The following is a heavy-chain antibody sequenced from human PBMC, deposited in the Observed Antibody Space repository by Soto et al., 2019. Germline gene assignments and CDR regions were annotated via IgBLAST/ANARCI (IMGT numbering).Heavy chain of an antibody. CDR3: AKDGEQQLVLVSILDY. V-gene: IGHV3-30*18. Sequence: QVQLVESGGGVVQPGRSLRLSCAASGFTFSSYGMHWVRQAPGKGLEWVAVISYDGSNKYYADSVKGRFTISRDNSKNTLYLQMNSLRAEDTAVYYCAKDGEQQLVLVSILDYWGQGTLVTVSS. D-gene: IGHD6-13*01. CDR1: GFTFSSYG. CDR2: ISYDGSNK. J-gene: IGHJ4*02.